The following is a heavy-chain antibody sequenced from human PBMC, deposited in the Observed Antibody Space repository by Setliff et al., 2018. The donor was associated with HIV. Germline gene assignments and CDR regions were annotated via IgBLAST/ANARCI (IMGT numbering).Heavy chain of an antibody. J-gene: IGHJ4*02. CDR2: INPNTGGT. CDR1: GYSFTGYY. CDR3: ARDNRTGYSGGWPLDY. D-gene: IGHD5-12*01. Sequence: GASLKVSCKASGYSFTGYYMHWVRQTPGQGLEWVGWINPNTGGTQYAQRFQGRVTVTRDTPYTTVYMEMKSLRSDDTAICYCARDNRTGYSGGWPLDYWGQGTLVTVSS. V-gene: IGHV1-2*02.